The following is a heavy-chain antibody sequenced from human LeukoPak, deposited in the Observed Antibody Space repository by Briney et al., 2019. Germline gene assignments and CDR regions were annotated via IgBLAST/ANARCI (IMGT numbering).Heavy chain of an antibody. Sequence: GGSLRLSCAASGFTFSTYAMHWVRQAPGKGLEWVAVISYDGSNKYYADFVKGRFTISRDNSRDTVYLQMNSLRAEDTSVYYCARDNYGFDYWGQGTLVTVSS. J-gene: IGHJ4*02. CDR1: GFTFSTYA. CDR3: ARDNYGFDY. CDR2: ISYDGSNK. V-gene: IGHV3-30-3*01. D-gene: IGHD3-16*01.